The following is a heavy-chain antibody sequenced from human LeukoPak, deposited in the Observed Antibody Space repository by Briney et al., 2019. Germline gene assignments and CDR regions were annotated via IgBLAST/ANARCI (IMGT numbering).Heavy chain of an antibody. CDR2: IYYSGTT. CDR1: GASFTSNY. V-gene: IGHV4-59*08. J-gene: IGHJ4*02. D-gene: IGHD2-21*02. Sequence: SETLSLTCTVSGASFTSNYWSWIRQPPGKGLEWNGYIYYSGTTTYNPSLKRRVTMSVDMSKTQFSLRLNSVTATDTAVYYCARLDCGGDCYVDYWGQGTLVTVSS. CDR3: ARLDCGGDCYVDY.